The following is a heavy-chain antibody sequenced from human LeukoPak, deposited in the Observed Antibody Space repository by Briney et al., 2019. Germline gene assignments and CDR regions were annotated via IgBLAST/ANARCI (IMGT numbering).Heavy chain of an antibody. V-gene: IGHV4-34*01. CDR1: GGSFSNFY. Sequence: MPSETLSLTCAVFGGSFSNFYXXWXXXXXGXGLXWIGEINQSGSTNYNPSLKSRVIISVDTSKNQFSLKLRSVTAADTAVYYCARARDLSSGADYWGQGTLVTVSS. D-gene: IGHD6-19*01. CDR3: ARARDLSSGADY. CDR2: INQSGST. J-gene: IGHJ4*02.